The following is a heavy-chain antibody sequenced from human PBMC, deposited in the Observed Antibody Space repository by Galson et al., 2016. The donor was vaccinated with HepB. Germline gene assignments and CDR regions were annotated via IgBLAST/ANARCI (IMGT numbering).Heavy chain of an antibody. D-gene: IGHD2-15*01. Sequence: QSGAEVKKPGESLRISCKASGYSFISYWVGWVRQRPGKGLEWMGIIYPGDSEIRYRPSFQDQVTISADVSTGTAYLQWSSLQASDTAIYYCARHVDYYYYRDVWGKGTPVTVSS. V-gene: IGHV5-51*01. J-gene: IGHJ6*03. CDR2: IYPGDSEI. CDR3: ARHVDYYYYRDV. CDR1: GYSFISYW.